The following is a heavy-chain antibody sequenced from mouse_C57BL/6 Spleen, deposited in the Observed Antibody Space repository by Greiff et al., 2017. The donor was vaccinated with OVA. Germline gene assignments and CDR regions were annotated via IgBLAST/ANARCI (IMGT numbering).Heavy chain of an antibody. J-gene: IGHJ3*01. Sequence: QVQLKESGAELVRPGASVTLSCKASGYTFTDYEMHWVKQTPVHGLEWIGAIDPETGGTAYNQKFKGKAILTADKSSSTAYMELRSLTSEDSAVYYCTRHYGSSYVWFAYWGQGTLVTVSA. CDR1: GYTFTDYE. CDR2: IDPETGGT. D-gene: IGHD1-1*01. V-gene: IGHV1-15*01. CDR3: TRHYGSSYVWFAY.